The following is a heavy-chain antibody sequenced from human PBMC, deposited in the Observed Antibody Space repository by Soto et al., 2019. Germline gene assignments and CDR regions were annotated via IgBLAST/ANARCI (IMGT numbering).Heavy chain of an antibody. V-gene: IGHV3-23*01. J-gene: IGHJ4*02. CDR1: GFIFSNFA. D-gene: IGHD3-10*01. CDR2: IRQSGDRS. Sequence: PGGSLRLSCAASGFIFSNFAMYWVRRAPGKGLEWVSSIRQSGDRSSYADSAKGRFTISRDNSKNTLYLQMNGLRLDDTAVYYCVTAVRKRLDNWGPGTLVTVSS. CDR3: VTAVRKRLDN.